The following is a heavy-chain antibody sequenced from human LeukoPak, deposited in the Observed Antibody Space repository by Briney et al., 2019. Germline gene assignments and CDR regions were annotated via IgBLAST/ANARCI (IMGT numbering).Heavy chain of an antibody. Sequence: ASVKVSCKASGGTFISYAISWVRQAPGQGLEWMGGIIPIFGTANYAQKFQGRVTITADESTSTAYMELSSLRSEDTAVYYCARRYYDYVWGSYRSAFDYWGQGTLVTVSS. D-gene: IGHD3-16*02. CDR3: ARRYYDYVWGSYRSAFDY. CDR2: IIPIFGTA. V-gene: IGHV1-69*13. J-gene: IGHJ4*02. CDR1: GGTFISYA.